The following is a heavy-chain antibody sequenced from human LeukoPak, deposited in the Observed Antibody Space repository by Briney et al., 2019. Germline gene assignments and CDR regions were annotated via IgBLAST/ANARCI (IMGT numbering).Heavy chain of an antibody. CDR1: GFTFSSYA. Sequence: GGSLRLSCAASGFTFSSYAMSWVRQAPGKGLEWVSAISGSGGSTYYADSVKGRFTISRDNSKNTLYLQMNSPRAEDTAVYYCAKDPQLLWFRELSYYFDYWGQGTLVTVSS. CDR3: AKDPQLLWFRELSYYFDY. CDR2: ISGSGGST. D-gene: IGHD3-10*01. J-gene: IGHJ4*02. V-gene: IGHV3-23*01.